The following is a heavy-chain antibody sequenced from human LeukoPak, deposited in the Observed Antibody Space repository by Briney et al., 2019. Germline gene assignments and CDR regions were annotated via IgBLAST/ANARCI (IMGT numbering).Heavy chain of an antibody. V-gene: IGHV3-23*01. CDR2: ISGSGGST. Sequence: GGSLRLSCAASGFTFSSYAMSWVRQAPGKGLEWVSAISGSGGSTYYADSVKGRFTISRDNSKNTLYLQMNSLRAEDTAVYYCATPRVYGSGSYFPFYYWGQGTLVIVSS. D-gene: IGHD3-10*01. J-gene: IGHJ4*01. CDR3: ATPRVYGSGSYFPFYY. CDR1: GFTFSSYA.